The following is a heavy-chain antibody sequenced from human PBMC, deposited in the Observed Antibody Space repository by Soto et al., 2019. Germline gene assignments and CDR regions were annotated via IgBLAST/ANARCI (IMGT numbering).Heavy chain of an antibody. D-gene: IGHD3-10*01. CDR3: ARDLITMVRGVTHYYYGMDV. CDR1: GYTFTSYG. Sequence: ASVKVSCKASGYTFTSYGISWVRQAPGQGLEWMGWISAYNGNTNYAQKLQGRVTMTTDTSTSTAYMELRSLRSDDTAVYYCARDLITMVRGVTHYYYGMDVWGQGNPVTVS. J-gene: IGHJ6*02. V-gene: IGHV1-18*01. CDR2: ISAYNGNT.